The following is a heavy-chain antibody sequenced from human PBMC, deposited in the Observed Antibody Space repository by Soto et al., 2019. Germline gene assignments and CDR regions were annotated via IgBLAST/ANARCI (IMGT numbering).Heavy chain of an antibody. CDR3: ARDPHYYDSSGRPRAAFDI. D-gene: IGHD3-22*01. J-gene: IGHJ3*02. CDR2: IYYSGST. V-gene: IGHV4-31*03. CDR1: GGSISSGGYY. Sequence: PSETLSLTCTVSGGSISSGGYYWSWIRQHPGKGLEWIGYIYYSGSTYYNPSLKSRVTISVDTSKNQFSLKLSSVTAADTAVYYCARDPHYYDSSGRPRAAFDIWGQGTTVTVSS.